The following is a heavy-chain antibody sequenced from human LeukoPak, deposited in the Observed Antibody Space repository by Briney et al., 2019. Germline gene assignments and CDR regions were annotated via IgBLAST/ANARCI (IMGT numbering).Heavy chain of an antibody. CDR1: GGTFSSYA. CDR2: IIPILGIA. J-gene: IGHJ5*02. Sequence: GASVKVSRKASGGTFSSYAISWVRQAPGQGLEWMGRIIPILGIANYAQKFQGRVTITADKSTSTAYMELSSLRSEDTAVYYCARAAAGYNWFDPWGQGTLVTVSS. D-gene: IGHD6-13*01. CDR3: ARAAAGYNWFDP. V-gene: IGHV1-69*04.